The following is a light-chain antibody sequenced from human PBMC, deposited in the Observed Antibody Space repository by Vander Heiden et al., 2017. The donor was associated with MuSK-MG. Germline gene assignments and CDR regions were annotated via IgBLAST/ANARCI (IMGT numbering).Light chain of an antibody. CDR1: QSVSSSY. Sequence: EIVLTQSPGALSLSPGERATLSCRDSQSVSSSYLAWYQQKPGQAPRLLIYDASSRATGIPDRFSGSGSGTDFILTISRLEPEDFAVYYCQQYGGSPLTFGGGTKVEIK. J-gene: IGKJ4*01. V-gene: IGKV3-20*01. CDR2: DAS. CDR3: QQYGGSPLT.